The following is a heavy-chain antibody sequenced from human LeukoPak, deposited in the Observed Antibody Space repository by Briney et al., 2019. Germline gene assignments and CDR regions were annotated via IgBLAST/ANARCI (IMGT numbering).Heavy chain of an antibody. CDR3: VIWGDYDVLTGYYVPDY. D-gene: IGHD3-9*01. J-gene: IGHJ4*02. CDR1: GFTFSNYA. Sequence: GGSLRLSCVASGFTFSNYAMSWVRQAPGRGLEWVSAITGSGTSTYYADSLKGRFTISRDNSKNTVFLQMNSLRHEDTAIYYCVIWGDYDVLTGYYVPDYWGQGTLVTVSS. CDR2: ITGSGTST. V-gene: IGHV3-23*01.